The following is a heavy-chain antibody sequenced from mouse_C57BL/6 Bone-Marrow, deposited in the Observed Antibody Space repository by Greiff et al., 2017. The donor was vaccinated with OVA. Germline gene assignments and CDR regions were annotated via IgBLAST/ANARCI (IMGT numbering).Heavy chain of an antibody. V-gene: IGHV1-50*01. CDR3: ARWLLHAY. D-gene: IGHD2-3*01. CDR1: GYTFTSYW. Sequence: QVQLQQPGAELVKPGASVKLSCKASGYTFTSYWMQWVKQRPGQGLEWIGEIDPSDSYTNYNQKFKGKATLTVDTSSSTAYMQLSSLTSEDSAVYYCARWLLHAYWGKGTLVTVSA. J-gene: IGHJ3*01. CDR2: IDPSDSYT.